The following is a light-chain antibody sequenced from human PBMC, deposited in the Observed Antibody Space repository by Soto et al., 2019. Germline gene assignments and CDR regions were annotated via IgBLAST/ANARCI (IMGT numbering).Light chain of an antibody. CDR1: QSVNSN. CDR2: GAS. Sequence: EIVMTQSPATLSVSPGERATLSCRASQSVNSNLAWYQQRPGQAPRLLIYGASTRATGIPARFSGSGSGTEFTLPISGLQSEDFAVYYCQQYSRWPLTFGGGTKVEI. J-gene: IGKJ4*01. V-gene: IGKV3-15*01. CDR3: QQYSRWPLT.